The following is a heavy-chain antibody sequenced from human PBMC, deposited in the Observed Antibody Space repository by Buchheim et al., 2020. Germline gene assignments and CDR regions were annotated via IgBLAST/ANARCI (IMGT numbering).Heavy chain of an antibody. CDR1: GFTFSNYW. J-gene: IGHJ6*02. CDR2: TNSDGRSI. D-gene: IGHD2-2*01. Sequence: EVQLVESGGDIIQPGGSLRLSCAASGFTFSNYWMYWVRQVPGKGLMWVSCTNSDGRSISYADSVMGRFTISRDTARKTLYLQMNSLSAEDTAVYYCARGHCSSISCWDDYYYYGLDVWGHGT. CDR3: ARGHCSSISCWDDYYYYGLDV. V-gene: IGHV3-74*01.